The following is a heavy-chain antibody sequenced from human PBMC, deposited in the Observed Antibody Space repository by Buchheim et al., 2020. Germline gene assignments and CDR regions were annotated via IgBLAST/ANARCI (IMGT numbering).Heavy chain of an antibody. Sequence: QVQLVESGGGVVQPGRSLRLSCAASGFTFSSYAMHWVRQAPGKGLEWVAVISYDGSNKYYADSVKGRFTISRDNSKNTLYLQMNSLRAEDTAVYYCARDLYSGAGDYWDQGTL. CDR3: ARDLYSGAGDY. D-gene: IGHD2-8*01. CDR2: ISYDGSNK. CDR1: GFTFSSYA. V-gene: IGHV3-30-3*01. J-gene: IGHJ4*02.